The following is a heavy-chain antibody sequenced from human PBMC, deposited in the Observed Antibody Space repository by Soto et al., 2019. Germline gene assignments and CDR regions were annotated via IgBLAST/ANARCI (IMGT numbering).Heavy chain of an antibody. J-gene: IGHJ5*02. CDR1: GYTFRSSD. V-gene: IGHV1-18*01. CDR2: ISTSSGNT. CDR3: AREITTVRRLVDPNWFEP. D-gene: IGHD3-10*01. Sequence: QVQLVQSGVEVKKPGASVKVSCKASGYTFRSSDITWVRQAPGQGLEWMGRISTSSGNTNYGQNFQDRVTLTTDTSTNIAYMELRSLRPDDTAEYYCAREITTVRRLVDPNWFEPWGQGTLVIVSS.